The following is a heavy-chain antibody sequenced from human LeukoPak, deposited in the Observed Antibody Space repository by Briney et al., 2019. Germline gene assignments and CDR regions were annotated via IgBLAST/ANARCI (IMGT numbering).Heavy chain of an antibody. D-gene: IGHD3-3*01. CDR2: ISYDGSNK. CDR3: AKRLSLRFDAFDI. J-gene: IGHJ3*02. CDR1: GFTFSSYG. V-gene: IGHV3-30*18. Sequence: GRSLRLSCAASGFTFSSYGMHWVRQAPGKRLEWVAVISYDGSNKYYADSVKGRFTISRDNSKNTLYLQMNSLRAEDTAIYYCAKRLSLRFDAFDIWGPGTMVTVSS.